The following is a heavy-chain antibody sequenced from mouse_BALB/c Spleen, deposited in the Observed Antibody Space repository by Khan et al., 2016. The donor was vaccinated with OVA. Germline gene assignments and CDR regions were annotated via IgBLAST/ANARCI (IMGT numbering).Heavy chain of an antibody. CDR1: GFTFSGFG. CDR3: ARTGYYYFDY. CDR2: ISNGSSTI. J-gene: IGHJ2*01. Sequence: EVELVESGGGLVQPGGSRKLSCAASGFTFSGFGMHWVRQAPEKGLEWVAYISNGSSTIYYADTVKGRFTISRDNPKNTLFLQMASLRSEDTAMYYCARTGYYYFDYWGQGTTLTVAS. D-gene: IGHD2-3*01. V-gene: IGHV5-17*02.